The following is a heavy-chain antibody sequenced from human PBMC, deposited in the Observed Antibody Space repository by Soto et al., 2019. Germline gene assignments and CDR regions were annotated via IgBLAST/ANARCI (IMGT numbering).Heavy chain of an antibody. D-gene: IGHD4-4*01. CDR2: IYPGDSDT. Sequence: PVESLKSSGNGSGYSLTSYWIGWVRQMPGKGLEWMGIIYPGDSDTRYSPSFQGQVTISADKSINTAYLQWSSLKTSDTAIYYCARNDYNGNSIDYWGHGTLVTVSS. CDR3: ARNDYNGNSIDY. V-gene: IGHV5-51*01. J-gene: IGHJ4*01. CDR1: GYSLTSYW.